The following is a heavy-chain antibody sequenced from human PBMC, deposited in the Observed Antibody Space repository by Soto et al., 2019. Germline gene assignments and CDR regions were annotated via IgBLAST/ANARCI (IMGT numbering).Heavy chain of an antibody. CDR1: GYTFTSYY. V-gene: IGHV1-46*01. J-gene: IGHJ5*02. Sequence: ASVKVSCKASGYTFTSYYMHWVRQAPGQGLEWMGIINPSGGSTSYAQKFQGRVTMTRDTSTSTVYMELSSLRSEDTAVYYCARGALTITIFGVVMAQPNWFDPWGQGTLVTVSS. D-gene: IGHD3-3*01. CDR2: INPSGGST. CDR3: ARGALTITIFGVVMAQPNWFDP.